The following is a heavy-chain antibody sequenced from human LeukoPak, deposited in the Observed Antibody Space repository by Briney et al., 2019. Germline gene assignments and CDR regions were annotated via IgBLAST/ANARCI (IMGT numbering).Heavy chain of an antibody. CDR2: IIPIFGTA. Sequence: SVKVSCKASGGTFSSYAISWVRQAPGQGLEWMGGIIPIFGTANYAQKFQGRVTITADESTSTAYMELSSLRSEDTAVYYCARDYGDYSYYFDYGGQGTLVTVSS. J-gene: IGHJ4*02. CDR3: ARDYGDYSYYFDY. V-gene: IGHV1-69*13. CDR1: GGTFSSYA. D-gene: IGHD4-17*01.